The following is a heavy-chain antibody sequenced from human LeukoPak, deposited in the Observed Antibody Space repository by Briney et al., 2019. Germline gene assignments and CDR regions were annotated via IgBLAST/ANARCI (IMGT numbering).Heavy chain of an antibody. J-gene: IGHJ4*02. V-gene: IGHV4-34*01. D-gene: IGHD3-22*01. CDR2: INHSGST. CDR1: GGSFSGYY. Sequence: SETPSLTCAVYGGSFSGYYWSWIRQPPGKGLEWIGEINHSGSTNYNPSLKSRVTISVDTSKNQFSLKLSSVTAADTAVYYCASHYYDSSGYYLAHDYWGQGTLVTVSS. CDR3: ASHYYDSSGYYLAHDY.